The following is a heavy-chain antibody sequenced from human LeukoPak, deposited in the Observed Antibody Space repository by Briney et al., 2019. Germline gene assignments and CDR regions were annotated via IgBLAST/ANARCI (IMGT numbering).Heavy chain of an antibody. CDR1: GFTFSSYA. V-gene: IGHV3-23*01. J-gene: IGHJ4*02. D-gene: IGHD6-19*01. CDR3: AKETGYSSGWRDYFDY. Sequence: PGGSLRLSCAASGFTFSSYAMSWVRQAPGKGLEWVSAISGSGGSTYYADSVKGRFTISRDNSKNTLYPQMNSLRAEDTAVYYCAKETGYSSGWRDYFDYWGQGTLVTVSS. CDR2: ISGSGGST.